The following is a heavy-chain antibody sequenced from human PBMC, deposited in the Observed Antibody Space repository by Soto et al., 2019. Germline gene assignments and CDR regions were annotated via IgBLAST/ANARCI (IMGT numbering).Heavy chain of an antibody. CDR3: ARASVPGRY. CDR2: LNGDGSSI. CDR1: GFTFSSYW. V-gene: IGHV3-74*01. Sequence: PGGSLRLSCVGSGFTFSSYWMHWVRQAPGKGLVWVSRLNGDGSSISYADSVKGRFTISRDNARNTLYLQMNSLRVEDTAVYYCARASVPGRYWGQGTLVTVSS. D-gene: IGHD1-1*01. J-gene: IGHJ1*01.